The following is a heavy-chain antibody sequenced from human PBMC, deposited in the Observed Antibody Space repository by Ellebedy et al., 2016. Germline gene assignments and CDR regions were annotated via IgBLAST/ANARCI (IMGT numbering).Heavy chain of an antibody. V-gene: IGHV4-30-4*01. Sequence: SETLSLTCTVSGGSVSSDDYYWSWIRQPPGKGLEWIGFISYSGRTYSNPSLKGPLSVSVDISKNQFSLNLSSVTAADTAVYYCARADYYQSFDIWGQGTMVTVSS. J-gene: IGHJ3*02. CDR1: GGSVSSDDYY. CDR2: ISYSGRT. CDR3: ARADYYQSFDI. D-gene: IGHD3-10*01.